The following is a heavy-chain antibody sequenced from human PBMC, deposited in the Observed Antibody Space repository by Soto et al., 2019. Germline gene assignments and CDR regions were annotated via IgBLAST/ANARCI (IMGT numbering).Heavy chain of an antibody. CDR1: GFTFSNAW. D-gene: IGHD3-22*01. J-gene: IGHJ4*01. Sequence: EVQLVESGGGLVKPGGSLRLSCAASGFTFSNAWINWVRQAPGKGLAWVGRIKSKTGGGTTDYAAPVKGRFAISRDDSKNMMYLQMNSLRTEDTTIYYCTTDSYSTTIVVSFDYWGHGTLVTVSS. CDR3: TTDSYSTTIVVSFDY. V-gene: IGHV3-15*07. CDR2: IKSKTGGGTT.